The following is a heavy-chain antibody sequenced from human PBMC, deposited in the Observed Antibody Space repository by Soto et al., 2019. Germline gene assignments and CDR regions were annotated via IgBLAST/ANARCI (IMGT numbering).Heavy chain of an antibody. J-gene: IGHJ6*02. CDR2: ISAYNGNT. D-gene: IGHD3-3*01. CDR3: ARVKDYDFWSGYFAWHALHGPTKYYYGMDV. Sequence: ASVKVSCKASGYTFTSYGISWVRQAPGQGLEWMGWISAYNGNTNYAQKLQGRVTMTTDTSTSTAYMELRGLRSDDTAVYYCARVKDYDFWSGYFAWHALHGPTKYYYGMDVWGQGTTVTVSS. V-gene: IGHV1-18*04. CDR1: GYTFTSYG.